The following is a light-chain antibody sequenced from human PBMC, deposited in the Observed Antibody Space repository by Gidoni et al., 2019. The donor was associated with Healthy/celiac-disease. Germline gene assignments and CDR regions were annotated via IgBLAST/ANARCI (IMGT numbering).Light chain of an antibody. Sequence: DIQMPQSPSSLSASVGDRVTITCRASQSISNYLAWYQQKPGKVPKLLIYAASTLQSGVPSRFSGSGSGTDFTLTISSLQPEDVATYYCQKYNSAPQTFGQGTQLEIK. V-gene: IGKV1-27*01. CDR3: QKYNSAPQT. CDR2: AAS. CDR1: QSISNY. J-gene: IGKJ5*01.